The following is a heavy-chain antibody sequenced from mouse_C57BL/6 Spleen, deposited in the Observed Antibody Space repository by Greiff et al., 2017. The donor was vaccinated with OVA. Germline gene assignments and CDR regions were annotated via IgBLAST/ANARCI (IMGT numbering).Heavy chain of an antibody. Sequence: EVKLVESGGGLVKPGGSLKLSCAASGFTFSDYGMHWVRQAPEKGLEWVAYISSGSSTNYYADTVKGRFTISRDNAKNTLFLQMTSLRSEDTAMYYCAGLFYYAMDYWGQGTSVTVSS. V-gene: IGHV5-17*01. CDR3: AGLFYYAMDY. J-gene: IGHJ4*01. CDR1: GFTFSDYG. CDR2: ISSGSSTN.